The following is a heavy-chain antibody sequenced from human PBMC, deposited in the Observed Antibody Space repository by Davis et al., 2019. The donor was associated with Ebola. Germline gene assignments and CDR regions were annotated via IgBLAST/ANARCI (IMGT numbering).Heavy chain of an antibody. D-gene: IGHD2-15*01. CDR2: IKQDGSEK. V-gene: IGHV3-7*01. J-gene: IGHJ6*02. CDR1: GFTFSSYW. CDR3: ARDSDIVVVVENYGMDV. Sequence: GESLKISCAAPGFTFSSYWMSWVRQAPGKGLEWVANIKQDGSEKYYVDSVKDRFTISRDNAKNSLYLQMNSLKAEDTAVYYCARDSDIVVVVENYGMDVWGQGTTVTVSS.